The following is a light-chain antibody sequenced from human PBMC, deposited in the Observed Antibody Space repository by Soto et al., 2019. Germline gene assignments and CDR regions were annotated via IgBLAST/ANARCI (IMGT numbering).Light chain of an antibody. V-gene: IGLV2-23*02. CDR2: EVN. CDR3: YSYAGSSTYV. Sequence: SLLSPPASVSGSLGQSITISCTGTISDVGTYNLVSWYQQLPDKAPKLIIHEVNKRPSGVSTRFSGSKSGNTASLTISGLQAQADADYHCYSYAGSSTYVFGTGTTVTVL. J-gene: IGLJ1*01. CDR1: ISDVGTYNL.